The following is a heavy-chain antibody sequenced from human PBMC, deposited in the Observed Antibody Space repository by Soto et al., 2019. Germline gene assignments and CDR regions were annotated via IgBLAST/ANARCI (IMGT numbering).Heavy chain of an antibody. CDR3: AKADMHYGSGASYYFGY. Sequence: PGGSLRLSCAASGFTFDDYAMHWVRQAPGKGLEWVSGISWNSGSIDYADSVKGRFTISRDNAKNSLYLQMNSLRAEDTALYYCAKADMHYGSGASYYFGYRGQGTLVTVSS. V-gene: IGHV3-9*01. CDR1: GFTFDDYA. D-gene: IGHD2-15*01. J-gene: IGHJ4*02. CDR2: ISWNSGSI.